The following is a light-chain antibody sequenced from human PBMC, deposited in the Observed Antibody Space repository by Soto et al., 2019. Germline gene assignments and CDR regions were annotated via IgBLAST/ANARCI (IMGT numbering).Light chain of an antibody. CDR2: GAS. J-gene: IGKJ5*01. CDR1: QSVSSK. Sequence: EIVMTQSPATLSLSPGEGATLSCRASQSVSSKLAWYQQKPGQAPRLLIYGASTRATGIPARFSGSGSGTEFTLTISSLQSEDFAVYYCQQYNNWPPFTFGQGTRLEIK. V-gene: IGKV3-15*01. CDR3: QQYNNWPPFT.